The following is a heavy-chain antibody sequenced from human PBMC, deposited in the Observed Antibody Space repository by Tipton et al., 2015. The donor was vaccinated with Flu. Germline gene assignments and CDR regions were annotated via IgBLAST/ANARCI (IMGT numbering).Heavy chain of an antibody. J-gene: IGHJ4*02. CDR1: GFTVSNNY. CDR2: IYSGGST. D-gene: IGHD1-26*01. V-gene: IGHV3-53*01. CDR3: ARPRGGGSLYYFDY. Sequence: SLRLSCASSGFTVSNNYMSWVRQAPGKGLEWVSLIYSGGSTYYADSVKGRFTISRDNSKNTLYLQMNSLRAEDTAVYYCARPRGGGSLYYFDYWGQGTLVSVSS.